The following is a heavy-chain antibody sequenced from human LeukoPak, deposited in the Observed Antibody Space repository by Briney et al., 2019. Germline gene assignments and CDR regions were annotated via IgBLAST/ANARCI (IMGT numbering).Heavy chain of an antibody. Sequence: GGSLRLSCAASGFTFDDYAMHWVRQAPGKGLEWVSGISWNSGSIGYADSVKGRFTISRDNAKNSLYLQMNSLRAEDTALYYCAKDSDCSSTSCPEDYYYYGMDVWGQGTTVTVSS. V-gene: IGHV3-9*01. CDR3: AKDSDCSSTSCPEDYYYYGMDV. CDR1: GFTFDDYA. D-gene: IGHD2-2*01. J-gene: IGHJ6*02. CDR2: ISWNSGSI.